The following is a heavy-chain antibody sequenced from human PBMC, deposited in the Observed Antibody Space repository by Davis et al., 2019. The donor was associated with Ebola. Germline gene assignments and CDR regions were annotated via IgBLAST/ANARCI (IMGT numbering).Heavy chain of an antibody. J-gene: IGHJ4*02. CDR1: GFTSSGFTFSDYD. CDR3: ARTLGRGIVLVPAAVDY. D-gene: IGHD2-2*01. V-gene: IGHV3-21*01. CDR2: ISSDSDYI. Sequence: GGSLRLSCAASGFTSSGFTFSDYDMNWVRQAPGKGLEWVSSISSDSDYIYYADSAKGRFTISRDNAKNSLYLQMNSLRAEDTAVYYCARTLGRGIVLVPAAVDYWGQGTLVTVSS.